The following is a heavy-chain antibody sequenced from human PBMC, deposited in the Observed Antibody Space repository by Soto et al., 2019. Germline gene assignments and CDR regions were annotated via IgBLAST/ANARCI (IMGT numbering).Heavy chain of an antibody. J-gene: IGHJ4*02. CDR2: ISAYNGNT. V-gene: IGHV1-18*04. CDR1: GYTFTSYG. Sequence: ASVKVSCKASGYTFTSYGISWVLQAPGQGLEWMGWISAYNGNTNYAQKLQGRVTMTTDTSTSTAYMELRSLRSDDTAVYYCASSPGGWLQLPPSYFDYWGQGTLVTVSS. CDR3: ASSPGGWLQLPPSYFDY. D-gene: IGHD5-12*01.